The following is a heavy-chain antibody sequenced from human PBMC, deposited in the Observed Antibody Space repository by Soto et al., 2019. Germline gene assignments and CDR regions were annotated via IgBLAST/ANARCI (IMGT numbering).Heavy chain of an antibody. CDR3: ARRWYSYDYFDY. Sequence: SETLSLTCTVSGGSISSSSYYWGWIRQPPGKGLERIGSIHYTESTSYNPSLKSRVTISVDTSKNQFSLNLSSVTAADTAVYYCARRWYSYDYFDYWGQGTPVTVSS. J-gene: IGHJ4*02. V-gene: IGHV4-39*01. CDR1: GGSISSSSYY. D-gene: IGHD2-15*01. CDR2: IHYTEST.